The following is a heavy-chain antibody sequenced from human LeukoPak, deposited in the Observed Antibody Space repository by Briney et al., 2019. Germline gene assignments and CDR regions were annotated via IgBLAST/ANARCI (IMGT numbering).Heavy chain of an antibody. J-gene: IGHJ4*02. CDR1: GGSISSYI. V-gene: IGHV4-59*08. CDR2: IYYSGST. D-gene: IGHD6-13*01. Sequence: SETLSLTCTVSGGSISSYIWSWIRQPPGKGLEWIGYIYYSGSTNYNPSLKSRVTISVDTSKNQFSLKLSSVTAADTAVYYCARRGIAAAGTFDYWGQGTLVTVSS. CDR3: ARRGIAAAGTFDY.